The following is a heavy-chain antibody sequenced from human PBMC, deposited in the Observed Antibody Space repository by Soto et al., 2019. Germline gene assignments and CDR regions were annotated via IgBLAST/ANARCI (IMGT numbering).Heavy chain of an antibody. CDR1: GFTFTRYS. Sequence: GGSLRLCCAGSGFTFTRYSMNWVRQAPGKGLEWVSSISSTTNYIYYADSMKGRFTVSRDNAKNSVYLEMNSLSAEDTAVYYCARESEDLTSNFDYWGQGILVTVSS. CDR3: ARESEDLTSNFDY. CDR2: ISSTTNYI. V-gene: IGHV3-21*01. J-gene: IGHJ4*02.